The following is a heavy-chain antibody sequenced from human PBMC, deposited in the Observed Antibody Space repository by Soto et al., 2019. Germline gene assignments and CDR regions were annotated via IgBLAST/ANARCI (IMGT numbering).Heavy chain of an antibody. CDR2: ISAYNGNT. V-gene: IGHV1-18*01. CDR3: ARDYGGSYSESLGY. J-gene: IGHJ4*02. D-gene: IGHD1-26*01. Sequence: APVKGSCKASGYTFTSYALPLGRPAPGQGLEWMGWISAYNGNTNYAQKLQGRVTMTTDTSTSTAYMELRSLRSDDTAVYYCARDYGGSYSESLGYWGQGTLVTVSS. CDR1: GYTFTSYA.